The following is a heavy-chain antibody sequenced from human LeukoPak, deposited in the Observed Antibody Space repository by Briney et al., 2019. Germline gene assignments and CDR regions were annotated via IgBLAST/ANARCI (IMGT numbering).Heavy chain of an antibody. CDR2: INHSGST. Sequence: SETLSLTCAAYGGSFSGYYWSWIRQPPGKGLEWIGEINHSGSTNYNPSLKSRVTTSVDTSKNQFSLKLSSVTAADTAVYYCARVHIAAAGNYFDYWGQGTLVTVSS. CDR3: ARVHIAAAGNYFDY. V-gene: IGHV4-34*01. J-gene: IGHJ4*02. CDR1: GGSFSGYY. D-gene: IGHD6-13*01.